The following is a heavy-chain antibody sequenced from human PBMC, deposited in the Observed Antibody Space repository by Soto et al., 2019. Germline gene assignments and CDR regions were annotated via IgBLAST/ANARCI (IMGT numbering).Heavy chain of an antibody. V-gene: IGHV1-69*13. CDR3: ARVIGSGTNHYYRTTSSVEGYFDY. CDR2: IIPIFGTA. Sequence: GASVKVSCKASGGTFSSYAISWVRQAPGQGLEWMGGIIPIFGTANYAQKFQGRVTITADESTSTAYMELSSLRSEDTAVYYCARVIGSGTNHYYRTTSSVEGYFDYWGHGTLVTVSS. CDR1: GGTFSSYA. J-gene: IGHJ4*01. D-gene: IGHD1-1*01.